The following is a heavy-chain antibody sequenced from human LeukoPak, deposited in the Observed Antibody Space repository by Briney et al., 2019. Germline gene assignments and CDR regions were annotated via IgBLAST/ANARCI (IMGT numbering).Heavy chain of an antibody. J-gene: IGHJ6*02. CDR3: ARHGVAAAGTPLDYYYGMDV. Sequence: GESLKISCKGSGYSFTSCWIGWVRQMPGKGLEWMGIIYPGDSDTRYSPSFQGQVTISADKSISTAYLQWSSLKASDTAMYYCARHGVAAAGTPLDYYYGMDVWGQGTTVTVSS. D-gene: IGHD6-13*01. CDR2: IYPGDSDT. CDR1: GYSFTSCW. V-gene: IGHV5-51*01.